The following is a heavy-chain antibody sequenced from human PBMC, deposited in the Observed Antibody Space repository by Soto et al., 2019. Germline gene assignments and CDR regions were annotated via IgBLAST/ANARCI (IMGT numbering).Heavy chain of an antibody. CDR1: GYTFTSYD. CDR2: MNPNSGNT. CDR3: AILSLYNWNYDYYYGMDV. V-gene: IGHV1-8*01. J-gene: IGHJ6*02. D-gene: IGHD1-20*01. Sequence: ASVKVSCKASGYTFTSYDINWVRQATGQGLEWMGWMNPNSGNTGYAQKFQGRVTMTRNTSISTAYMELSSLRSEDTAVYYCAILSLYNWNYDYYYGMDVWGQGTTVTVSS.